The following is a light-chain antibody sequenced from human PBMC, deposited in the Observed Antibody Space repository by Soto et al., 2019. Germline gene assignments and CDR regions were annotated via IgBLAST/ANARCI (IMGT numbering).Light chain of an antibody. CDR1: QSVSSSY. CDR2: DAS. J-gene: IGKJ1*01. CDR3: QQYGSSPPT. Sequence: EIVLTQSPGTLSLSPGERASLSCRASQSVSSSYLTWYQQLPAQAPTPLINDASRRSAGIPDSFSGRGPGTDLTLTISRLEPEGFVVYYCQQYGSSPPTFGQGT. V-gene: IGKV3-20*01.